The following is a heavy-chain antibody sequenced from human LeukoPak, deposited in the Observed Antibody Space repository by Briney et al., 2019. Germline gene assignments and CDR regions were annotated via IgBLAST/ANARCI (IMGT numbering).Heavy chain of an antibody. V-gene: IGHV3-48*01. D-gene: IGHD2-2*01. J-gene: IGHJ6*02. CDR3: ASHPPFCSSTSCYSRMYYYYGMDV. Sequence: GGSLRLSCASSGFTFSAYHMNWVRQAPGKGLEWISFISTDSGTLYYADSVKGRFTISRDNAANSLYLQMNNLRAEDTAVYYCASHPPFCSSTSCYSRMYYYYGMDVWGQGTTVTVSS. CDR2: ISTDSGTL. CDR1: GFTFSAYH.